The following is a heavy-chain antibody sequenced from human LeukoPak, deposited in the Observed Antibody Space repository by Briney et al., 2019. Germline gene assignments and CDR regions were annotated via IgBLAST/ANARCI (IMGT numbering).Heavy chain of an antibody. Sequence: PGGSLRLSCAASGFTFSSCGMHWVRQAPGKGLEWVAVISYDGSNKYYADSVKGRFTISRDNSKNTLYLQMNSLRAEDTAVYYCAKGPLYGSGSLSPLGYWGQGTLVTVSS. CDR3: AKGPLYGSGSLSPLGY. CDR1: GFTFSSCG. J-gene: IGHJ4*02. CDR2: ISYDGSNK. D-gene: IGHD3-10*01. V-gene: IGHV3-30*18.